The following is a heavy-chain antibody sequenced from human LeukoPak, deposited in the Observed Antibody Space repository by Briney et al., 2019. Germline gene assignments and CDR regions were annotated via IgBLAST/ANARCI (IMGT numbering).Heavy chain of an antibody. J-gene: IGHJ4*02. CDR1: RGSISSEF. D-gene: IGHD3-16*01. CDR3: ARTLKDAYLNAFGY. CDR2: IHYSGST. V-gene: IGHV4-59*08. Sequence: PSETLSLTCTVSRGSISSEFWSWIRQPPGKGLEWIGYIHYSGSTSYNPSLKSRVTISVDTSKNQFSLKLDSVTAADTAVYYCARTLKDAYLNAFGYWGQGTLVAVSS.